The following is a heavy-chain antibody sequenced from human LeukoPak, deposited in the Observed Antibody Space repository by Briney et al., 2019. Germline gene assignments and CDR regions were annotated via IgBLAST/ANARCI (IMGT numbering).Heavy chain of an antibody. CDR1: GYSFTNYW. J-gene: IGHJ4*02. CDR2: IYPGDSDT. V-gene: IGHV5-51*01. CDR3: ARHGAGWYVDY. D-gene: IGHD4/OR15-4a*01. Sequence: GESLKISCKGSGYSFTNYWIGWVRQMPGKGLEWMGIIYPGDSDTRYSPSFQGQVTISADKSISTASLQWGSLKASDTAIYYCARHGAGWYVDYWGQGTLVTVSS.